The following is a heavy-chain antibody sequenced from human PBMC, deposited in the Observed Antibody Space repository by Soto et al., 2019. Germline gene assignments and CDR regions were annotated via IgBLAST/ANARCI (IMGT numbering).Heavy chain of an antibody. D-gene: IGHD6-19*01. CDR2: ISGSGGST. CDR1: GFTFSSYA. V-gene: IGHV3-23*01. Sequence: PGGSLRLSCAASGFTFSSYAMSWGRQAPGKGREWVSAISGSGGSTYYAESVKGRFTSSRDNSNNTLCLQMKSLRAEDTAVYYCAKRSVISGSGWSKGYVDYWAQGTLVTVSS. CDR3: AKRSVISGSGWSKGYVDY. J-gene: IGHJ4*02.